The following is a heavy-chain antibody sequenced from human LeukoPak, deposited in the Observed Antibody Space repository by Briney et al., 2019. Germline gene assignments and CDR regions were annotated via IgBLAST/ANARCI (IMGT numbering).Heavy chain of an antibody. CDR3: ARDVVGSLDY. CDR2: IKGDESAR. CDR1: GFTFSSYW. D-gene: IGHD1-26*01. J-gene: IGHJ4*02. V-gene: IGHV3-7*01. Sequence: GGSLRLSCAASGFTFSSYWMAWVRQAPGKGLEWVANIKGDESARHQADSVKGRFTISRENTRNSLYLQLTNLRGDDTAVYYCARDVVGSLDYWGQGTLVTVSS.